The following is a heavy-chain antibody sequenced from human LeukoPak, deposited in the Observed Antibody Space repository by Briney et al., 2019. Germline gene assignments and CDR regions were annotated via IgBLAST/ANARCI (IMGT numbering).Heavy chain of an antibody. CDR2: ISSSGSTI. CDR3: ARDLATTVTQHYFDY. V-gene: IGHV3-48*03. D-gene: IGHD4-17*01. Sequence: GGSLRLSCAASGFTFSSYEMNWVRQAPGKGLEWVSYISSSGSTIYYADSVKGRFTISRDNAKNSLYLQMNSLRAEDTAVYYCARDLATTVTQHYFDYWGQGTLVTVSS. CDR1: GFTFSSYE. J-gene: IGHJ4*02.